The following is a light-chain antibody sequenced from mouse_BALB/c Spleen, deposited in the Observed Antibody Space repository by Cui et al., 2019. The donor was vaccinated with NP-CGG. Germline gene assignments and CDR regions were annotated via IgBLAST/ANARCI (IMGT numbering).Light chain of an antibody. Sequence: QTVVPQESALTTSPGETVPLTCCSSTGAVTTSHYANWVQEKPDHLFTGLIGGTNNRAQCVPARFSGSLIGDKAALTITGAQTEDEAIYFCALWYSNHWVFGGGTKLTVL. J-gene: IGLJ1*01. CDR3: ALWYSNHWV. CDR2: GTN. V-gene: IGLV1*01. CDR1: TGAVTTSHY.